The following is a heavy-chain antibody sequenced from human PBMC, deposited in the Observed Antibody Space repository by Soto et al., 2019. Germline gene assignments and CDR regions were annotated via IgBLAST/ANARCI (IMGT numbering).Heavy chain of an antibody. J-gene: IGHJ4*02. D-gene: IGHD3-22*01. CDR3: ARDLGYYDSSGYTSYFDY. Sequence: SETLSLTCTVSGGSISSYYWSWIRQPPGKGLEWIGYIYYSGSTNYNPSLKSRVTISVDTSKNQFSLKLSSVTAADTAVYYCARDLGYYDSSGYTSYFDYWGQGTLVTVSS. CDR1: GGSISSYY. V-gene: IGHV4-59*01. CDR2: IYYSGST.